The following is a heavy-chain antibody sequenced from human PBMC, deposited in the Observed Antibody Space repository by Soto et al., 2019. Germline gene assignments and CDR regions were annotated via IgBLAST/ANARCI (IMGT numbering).Heavy chain of an antibody. Sequence: QVQLVESGGGVVQPGRSLRLSCAASGFTFSSYGMHWVRQAPGKGLEWVAVISYDGSNKYYADSVKGRFTISRDNSKNTLYLQMNSLRAEHTAVYYCAKDRGGGDTAMDYWGQGTLVTVSS. J-gene: IGHJ4*02. CDR3: AKDRGGGDTAMDY. D-gene: IGHD5-18*01. V-gene: IGHV3-30*18. CDR1: GFTFSSYG. CDR2: ISYDGSNK.